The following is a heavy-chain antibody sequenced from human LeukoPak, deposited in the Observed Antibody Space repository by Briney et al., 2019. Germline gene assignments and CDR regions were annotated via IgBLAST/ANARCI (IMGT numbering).Heavy chain of an antibody. CDR1: GGSISSGSYY. CDR3: ARSVVVVAATDWYFDL. CDR2: IYTSGST. V-gene: IGHV4-61*02. J-gene: IGHJ2*01. D-gene: IGHD2-15*01. Sequence: SETLSLTCTVPGGSISSGSYYWSWIRQPAGKGLEWIGRIYTSGSTNYNPSLKSRVTISVDTSKNQFSLKLSSVTAADTAVYYCARSVVVVAATDWYFDLWGRGTLVTVSS.